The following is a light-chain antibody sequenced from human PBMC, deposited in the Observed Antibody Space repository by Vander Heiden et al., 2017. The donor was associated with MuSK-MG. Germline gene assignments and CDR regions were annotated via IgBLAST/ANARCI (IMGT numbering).Light chain of an antibody. CDR2: GAS. Sequence: DIVMTQSPATLSVSPGERATLSCRASQSVSSSLAWYQQKPGQAPRLLIYGASTRATGIPAGFSGSGSGTEFTLTISSLQSEDFAVYYCQQYNNWPPWTFGQGTKVEIK. CDR3: QQYNNWPPWT. J-gene: IGKJ1*01. V-gene: IGKV3-15*01. CDR1: QSVSSS.